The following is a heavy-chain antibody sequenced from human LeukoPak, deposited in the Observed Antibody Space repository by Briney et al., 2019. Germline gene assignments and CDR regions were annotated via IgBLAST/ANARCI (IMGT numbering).Heavy chain of an antibody. V-gene: IGHV4-31*03. CDR3: ARDRGDY. Sequence: SETLSLTCTVSGGSISSSDYWTWIRQHPGKGLEWIGYIYYSGITYYNPSLKSRVTISVDTSKNQSSLELSSVTAADTAVYYCARDRGDYWGQGTLVTVSS. CDR1: GGSISSSDY. J-gene: IGHJ4*02. CDR2: IYYSGIT. D-gene: IGHD3-10*01.